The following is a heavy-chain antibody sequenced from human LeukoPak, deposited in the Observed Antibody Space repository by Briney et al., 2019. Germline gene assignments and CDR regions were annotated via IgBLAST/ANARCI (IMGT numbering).Heavy chain of an antibody. CDR2: IYYSGST. D-gene: IGHD6-19*01. J-gene: IGHJ6*03. CDR1: GGSISSSSYY. Sequence: PSETLSHTCIVSGGSISSSSYYWGWIRQPPGKGLEWIGSIYYSGSTYYNPSLKSQVTISVDTSKNQFSLKLSSVTAADTAVYYCARLPRVAGTGYYYYMDVWGKGTTVTISS. CDR3: ARLPRVAGTGYYYYMDV. V-gene: IGHV4-39*01.